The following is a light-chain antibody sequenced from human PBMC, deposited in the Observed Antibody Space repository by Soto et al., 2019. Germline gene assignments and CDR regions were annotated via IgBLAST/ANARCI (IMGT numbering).Light chain of an antibody. CDR3: CSDVSGGTYV. Sequence: QSVLSRHASVSGSRGQSISISCPGPSSDGGSNKFVSWYQQHPGKAPKLMIYEGSKRPTTVSNRFSGSKSGITASLTISGLQAEDEADYYCCSDVSGGTYVFGDGTKVTVL. CDR1: SSDGGSNKF. V-gene: IGLV2-23*01. CDR2: EGS. J-gene: IGLJ1*01.